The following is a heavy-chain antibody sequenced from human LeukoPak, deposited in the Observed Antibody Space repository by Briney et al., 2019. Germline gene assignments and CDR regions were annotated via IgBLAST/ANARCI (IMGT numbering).Heavy chain of an antibody. V-gene: IGHV4-59*08. CDR3: AGTTMTRYGHQYYYYYYMDV. CDR2: IYYSGST. J-gene: IGHJ6*03. D-gene: IGHD4-17*01. Sequence: SETLSLTCTVSGGSISSYYWSWIRQPPGKGLEWIGYIYYSGSTNYNPSLKSRVTISVDTSKNQFSLKLSSVTAADTAVYYCAGTTMTRYGHQYYYYYYMDVWGKGTTVTVSS. CDR1: GGSISSYY.